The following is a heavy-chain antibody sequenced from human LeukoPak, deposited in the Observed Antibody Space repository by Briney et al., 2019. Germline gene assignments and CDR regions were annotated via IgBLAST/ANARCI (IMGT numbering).Heavy chain of an antibody. V-gene: IGHV4-38-2*02. Sequence: PSETLSLTCTVSGYSISSGYYWGWIRQPPGKGLEWIGSIYHSGSTYYNPSLKSRVTISVDTSKNQFSLKLSSVTAADTAVYYCARRGRYGSGSYQWFDPWGQGTLVTVSS. CDR3: ARRGRYGSGSYQWFDP. J-gene: IGHJ5*02. CDR1: GYSISSGYY. D-gene: IGHD3-10*01. CDR2: IYHSGST.